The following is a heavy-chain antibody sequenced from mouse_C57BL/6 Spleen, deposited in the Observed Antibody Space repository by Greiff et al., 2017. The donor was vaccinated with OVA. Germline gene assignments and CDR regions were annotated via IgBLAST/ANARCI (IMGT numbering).Heavy chain of an antibody. CDR2: IYPGDGDT. CDR3: ARTHYYGSSFYYFDY. V-gene: IGHV1-80*01. J-gene: IGHJ2*01. D-gene: IGHD1-1*01. Sequence: VQLVESGAELVKPGASVKISCKASGYAFSSYWMNWVKQRPGKGLEWIGQIYPGDGDTNYNGKFKGKATLTADKSSSTAYMQLSSLTSEDSAFYFCARTHYYGSSFYYFDYWGQGTTLTVSS. CDR1: GYAFSSYW.